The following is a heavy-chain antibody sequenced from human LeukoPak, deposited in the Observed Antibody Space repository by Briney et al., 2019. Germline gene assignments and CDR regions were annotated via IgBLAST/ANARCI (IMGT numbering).Heavy chain of an antibody. Sequence: SETLSLTCAVYGGSFSGYYWGWIRQPPGKGLEWIGEINHSGSTNYNPSLKSRVTISVDTSKNQFSLKLSSVTAADTAVYYCARGGLRYFVWLTRYAFDYWGQGTLVTVSS. J-gene: IGHJ4*02. CDR3: ARGGLRYFVWLTRYAFDY. CDR1: GGSFSGYY. V-gene: IGHV4-34*01. D-gene: IGHD3-9*01. CDR2: INHSGST.